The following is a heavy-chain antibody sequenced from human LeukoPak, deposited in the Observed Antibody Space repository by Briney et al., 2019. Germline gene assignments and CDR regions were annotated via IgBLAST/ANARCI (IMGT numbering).Heavy chain of an antibody. J-gene: IGHJ3*02. CDR2: IYYSGST. Sequence: SETLSLTCTVSGGSISSYYWSWIRQPPGKGLEWIGYIYYSGSTNYDPSLKSRVTISVDTSKNQFSLKLSSVTAADTAVYYCASSCSGGSCYSIAYGAFDIWGQGTMVTVSS. V-gene: IGHV4-59*01. D-gene: IGHD2-15*01. CDR3: ASSCSGGSCYSIAYGAFDI. CDR1: GGSISSYY.